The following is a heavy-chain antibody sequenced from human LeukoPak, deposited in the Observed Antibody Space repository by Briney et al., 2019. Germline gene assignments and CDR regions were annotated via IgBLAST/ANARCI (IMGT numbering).Heavy chain of an antibody. V-gene: IGHV1-2*06. CDR2: INPDSGDT. D-gene: IGHD3-10*01. CDR1: GSTFIGYY. CDR3: ARSLLGWELEDY. Sequence: ASVKVSCKASGSTFIGYYMHWVRQAPGQGLEWMGRINPDSGDTNYAQRSHGRVTMTRDTSNSTAYMELSRLRSDDTAVYYCARSLLGWELEDYWGQGTLVTVSS. J-gene: IGHJ4*02.